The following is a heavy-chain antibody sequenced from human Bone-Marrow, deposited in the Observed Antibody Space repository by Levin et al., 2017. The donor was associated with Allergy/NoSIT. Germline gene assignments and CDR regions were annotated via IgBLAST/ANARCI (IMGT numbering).Heavy chain of an antibody. CDR3: ARGGSYDFWSDMGYYFDY. V-gene: IGHV1-8*01. J-gene: IGHJ4*02. D-gene: IGHD3-3*01. Sequence: ASVKVSCKASGYTFTSYDINWVRQATGQGLEWMGWMNPNSGNTGYAQKFQGRVTMTRNTSISTAYMELSSLRSEDTAVYYCARGGSYDFWSDMGYYFDYWGQGTLVTVSS. CDR1: GYTFTSYD. CDR2: MNPNSGNT.